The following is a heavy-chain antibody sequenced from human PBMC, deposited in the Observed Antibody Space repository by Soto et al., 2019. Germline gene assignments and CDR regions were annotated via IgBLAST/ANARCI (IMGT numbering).Heavy chain of an antibody. CDR1: GYTFTSYG. J-gene: IGHJ5*02. D-gene: IGHD6-13*01. V-gene: IGHV1-3*01. CDR2: IYAANGDT. CDR3: VRRHVSATGIDWFGP. Sequence: ASVKVSCKASGYTFTSYGIHWVRQAPGQRLEWMGWIYAANGDTKYSPKFQGRVTITRDTSASTAYMELSSLRSEDTAVYYCVRRHVSATGIDWFGPWGQGTLVTVSS.